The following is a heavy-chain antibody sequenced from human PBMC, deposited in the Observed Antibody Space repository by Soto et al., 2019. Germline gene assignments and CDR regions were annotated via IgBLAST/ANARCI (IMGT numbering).Heavy chain of an antibody. Sequence: QLQLQESGPGLVKPSETLSLTCTVSGGSISSSSYYWGWIRQPPGKGLEWIGSIYYSGSTYYNPSLKCRVTMSVDTSKIQFSLKLSSVTAADTAVYYCASWRLLWFGGTGFDPWGQGTLVTVSS. CDR3: ASWRLLWFGGTGFDP. V-gene: IGHV4-39*01. J-gene: IGHJ5*02. CDR2: IYYSGST. CDR1: GGSISSSSYY. D-gene: IGHD3-10*01.